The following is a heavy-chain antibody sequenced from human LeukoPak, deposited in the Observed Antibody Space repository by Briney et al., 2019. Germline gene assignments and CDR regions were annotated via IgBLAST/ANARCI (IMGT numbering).Heavy chain of an antibody. CDR3: ARERYYDSSGSMDY. CDR1: GFTFSSYS. V-gene: IGHV3-21*01. Sequence: GGSLRLSCAASGFTFSSYSMNWVRQAPGKGLEWVSSISSSSNFVFYADSVKGRFTISRDNAKNSLFLQMNSLRAEDTAVYYCARERYYDSSGSMDYWGQGTLVTVSS. J-gene: IGHJ4*02. D-gene: IGHD3-22*01. CDR2: ISSSSNFV.